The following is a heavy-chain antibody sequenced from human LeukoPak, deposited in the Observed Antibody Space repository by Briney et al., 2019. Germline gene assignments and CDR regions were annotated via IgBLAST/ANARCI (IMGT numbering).Heavy chain of an antibody. Sequence: ASVKVSCKASGYTFTSYAMNWVRQAPGQGLEWMGWINTNTGNPTYAQGFTGRFVFSLDTSVSTAYLQISSLKAEDTAVYYCARVGVMGYGYYYYMDVWGKGTTVTVSS. CDR1: GYTFTSYA. D-gene: IGHD2-8*01. CDR2: INTNTGNP. CDR3: ARVGVMGYGYYYYMDV. J-gene: IGHJ6*03. V-gene: IGHV7-4-1*02.